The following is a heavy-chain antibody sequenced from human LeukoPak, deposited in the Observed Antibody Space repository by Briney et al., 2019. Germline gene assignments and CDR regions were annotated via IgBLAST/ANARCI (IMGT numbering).Heavy chain of an antibody. CDR1: GFTFDDYG. J-gene: IGHJ4*02. CDR3: ARVLIVIIPAGLDY. D-gene: IGHD2-2*01. CDR2: IHWNGDTT. Sequence: GGSLRLSCAASGFTFDDYGMTWVRQAPGKGLEWVSGIHWNGDTTSYADSVRGRFTISRDNAKNSLYLQMNSLRAEDTAVYYCARVLIVIIPAGLDYWGQGTLVTVSS. V-gene: IGHV3-20*04.